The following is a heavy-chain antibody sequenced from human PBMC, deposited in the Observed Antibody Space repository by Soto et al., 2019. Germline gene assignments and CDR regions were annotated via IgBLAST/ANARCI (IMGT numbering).Heavy chain of an antibody. V-gene: IGHV1-69*02. CDR1: GGTFSSYT. CDR3: ASLEVVAKGPIDY. J-gene: IGHJ4*02. D-gene: IGHD5-12*01. CDR2: IIPILGIA. Sequence: SVKVSCKASGGTFSSYTISWVRQAPGQGLEWMGRIIPILGIANYAQKFQGRVTITADKSTSTAYMELSSLRSEDTAVYYCASLEVVAKGPIDYWGQGTLVTVSS.